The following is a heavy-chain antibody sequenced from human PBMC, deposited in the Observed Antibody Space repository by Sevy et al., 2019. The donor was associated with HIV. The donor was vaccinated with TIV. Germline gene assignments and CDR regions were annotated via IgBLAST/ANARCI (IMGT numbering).Heavy chain of an antibody. CDR2: ISYDGSNK. Sequence: GGSLRLSCAASGFTFSSYGMHWVRQAPGKGLEWVAVISYDGSNKYYADSVKGRFTISRDNSKNTLYLQMNSLRAEDQVKGEYPYPGENSRNSLYLKMTGLRAEETAVYYCAKDHPPMLVWYGSGSYVSPYYGMDVWGQGTTVTVSS. CDR3: PYPGENSRNSLYLKMTGLRAEETAVYYCAKDHPPMLVWYGSGSYVSPYYGMDV. D-gene: IGHD3-10*01. V-gene: IGHV3-30*03. J-gene: IGHJ6*02. CDR1: GFTFSSYG.